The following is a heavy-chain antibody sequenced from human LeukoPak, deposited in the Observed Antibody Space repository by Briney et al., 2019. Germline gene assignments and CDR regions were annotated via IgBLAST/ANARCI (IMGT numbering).Heavy chain of an antibody. CDR1: GFTFSSYG. CDR2: IWYDGSNK. CDR3: AKGVYTMIN. D-gene: IGHD3-22*01. J-gene: IGHJ4*02. Sequence: GGSLRLSCAASGFTFSSYGMHGVRQAPGKGLEWVAVIWYDGSNKYYADSVKGRFTISRDNSKNTLYLQMNSLRAEDTAVYYCAKGVYTMINWGQGTLVTVSS. V-gene: IGHV3-33*06.